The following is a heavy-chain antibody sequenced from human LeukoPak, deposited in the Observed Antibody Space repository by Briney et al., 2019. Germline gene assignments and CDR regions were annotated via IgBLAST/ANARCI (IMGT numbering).Heavy chain of an antibody. V-gene: IGHV3-30*02. J-gene: IGHJ5*02. CDR2: IKHDGSDE. CDR1: GFSFTSYG. CDR3: ALIMTPVTALDR. Sequence: GGSLRLSCAASGFSFTSYGMHWVRQAPGKGLDWVAFIKHDGSDEYYTDSVKGRFIIYRDSSKNTLYLQMNSLRPDDTAVYYCALIMTPVTALDRWGQGTLVADSS. D-gene: IGHD4-17*01.